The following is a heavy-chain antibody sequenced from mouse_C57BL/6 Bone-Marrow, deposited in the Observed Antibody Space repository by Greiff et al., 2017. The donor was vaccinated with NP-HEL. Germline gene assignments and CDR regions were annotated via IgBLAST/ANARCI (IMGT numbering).Heavy chain of an antibody. V-gene: IGHV1-22*01. CDR3: ARLGYYGSSFYAMDY. Sequence: EVQLQQSGPELVKPGASVKMSCKASGYTFTDYNMHWVKQSHGKSLEWIGYINPNNGGTSYNQKFKGKATLTVNKSSSTAYMELRSLTSEDSAVYYCARLGYYGSSFYAMDYWGQGTSVTVSS. D-gene: IGHD1-1*01. J-gene: IGHJ4*01. CDR2: INPNNGGT. CDR1: GYTFTDYN.